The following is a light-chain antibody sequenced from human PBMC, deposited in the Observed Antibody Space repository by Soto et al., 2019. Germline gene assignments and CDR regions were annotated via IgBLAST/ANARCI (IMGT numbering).Light chain of an antibody. V-gene: IGLV1-51*01. CDR1: SSNIGRNS. CDR3: GTWDSSLSDAVV. Sequence: QSVLTQPASVSAAPGQKVTISCSGTSSNIGRNSVAWYQQLPGTAPKLLIYDNDKRTSGIPDPVSGSKSGTSATLGITGLQTGDEAEYYCGTWDSSLSDAVVFGEGTKVTVL. CDR2: DND. J-gene: IGLJ2*01.